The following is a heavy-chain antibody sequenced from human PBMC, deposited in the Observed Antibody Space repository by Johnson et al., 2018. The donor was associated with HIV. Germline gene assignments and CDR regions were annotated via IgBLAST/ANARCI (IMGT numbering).Heavy chain of an antibody. D-gene: IGHD6-6*01. V-gene: IGHV3-53*01. CDR3: AKVHIAARWSDAFDI. Sequence: EVQLVESGGGLIQPGGSLRLSCAASGFTVSSNYMSWVRQAPGKGLEWVSVIGTAGDTYYPGSVKGRFTISRENAKNSLYLQMNSLRAEDTALYYCAKVHIAARWSDAFDIWGQGTMVTVSS. J-gene: IGHJ3*02. CDR2: IGTAGDT. CDR1: GFTVSSNY.